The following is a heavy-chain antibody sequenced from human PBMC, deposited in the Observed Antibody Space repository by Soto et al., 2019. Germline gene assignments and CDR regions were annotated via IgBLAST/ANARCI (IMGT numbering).Heavy chain of an antibody. Sequence: GGSHRLSSASSGLNVISKYMSWVRQATGKGLEWVSLIQSGGTTYYADSVKGRFTISRDSSKNMLHLQMDSLRAEDTAVYYCAKGVAENYYYYGMDVWGQGTTVTVSS. CDR1: GLNVISKY. D-gene: IGHD2-15*01. J-gene: IGHJ6*02. CDR2: IQSGGTT. V-gene: IGHV3-66*01. CDR3: AKGVAENYYYYGMDV.